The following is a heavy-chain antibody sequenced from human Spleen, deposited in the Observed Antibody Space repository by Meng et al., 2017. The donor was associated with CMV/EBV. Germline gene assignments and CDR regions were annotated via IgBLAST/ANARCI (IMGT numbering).Heavy chain of an antibody. V-gene: IGHV1-18*01. Sequence: ASVKVSCKASGYTFNNYGITWVRQAPGQGLEWMGWITAYNGDTTYAQKFQGRVTMTTDTSTSTAYMELRSLTSDDTAVYFCAREGSSGWYYYYGVDVWGQGTTVTVSS. CDR3: AREGSSGWYYYYGVDV. CDR2: ITAYNGDT. J-gene: IGHJ6*02. CDR1: GYTFNNYG. D-gene: IGHD6-19*01.